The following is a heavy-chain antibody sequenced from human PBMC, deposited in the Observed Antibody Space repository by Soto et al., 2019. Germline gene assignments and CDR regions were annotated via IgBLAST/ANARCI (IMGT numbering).Heavy chain of an antibody. CDR2: ISRSSTGI. CDR1: GFTFSLYS. Sequence: EVQLVESGGGLVQPGGSLRLSCAASGFTFSLYSMSWVRQAPGKGLEWVSYISRSSTGIHYADSVKGRFTISRDDATTSIHLQMNSLRDGDTAVYYGARAVTWGLDVWGQGTTVSIS. J-gene: IGHJ6*02. CDR3: ARAVTWGLDV. V-gene: IGHV3-48*02. D-gene: IGHD3-10*01.